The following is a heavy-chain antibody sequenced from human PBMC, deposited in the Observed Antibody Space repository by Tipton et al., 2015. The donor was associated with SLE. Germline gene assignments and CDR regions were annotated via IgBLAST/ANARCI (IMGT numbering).Heavy chain of an antibody. V-gene: IGHV4-4*08. CDR2: IYTSGST. CDR1: GGSLSRYY. D-gene: IGHD3-16*01. CDR3: ARGLGGVTLHWFDP. Sequence: TLSLTCPVSGGSLSRYYWSWFRQPPGKGLEWIGYIYTSGSTNYNPSLKSRVTISVDTSKNQFSLTLSAVTAADTAVYYCARGLGGVTLHWFDPWGQGTLVTVSS. J-gene: IGHJ5*02.